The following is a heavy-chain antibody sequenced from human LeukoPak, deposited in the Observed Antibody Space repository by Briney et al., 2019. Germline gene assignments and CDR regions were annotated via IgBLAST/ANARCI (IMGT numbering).Heavy chain of an antibody. CDR2: ISYDGSNK. D-gene: IGHD3-16*02. V-gene: IGHV3-30*04. CDR3: ARDLVKWPPIDLCAY. J-gene: IGHJ4*02. Sequence: GGSLRLSCAASGFTFSSYAMHWVRQAPGKGLEWEAGISYDGSNKYYGDSVKGRFTISRDNSKSTLYLQMISLRAEDTALYYCARDLVKWPPIDLCAYWGQGTLVTVSS. CDR1: GFTFSSYA.